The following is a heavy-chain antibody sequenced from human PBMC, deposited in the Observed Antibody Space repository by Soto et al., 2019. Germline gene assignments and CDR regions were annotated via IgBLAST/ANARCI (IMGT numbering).Heavy chain of an antibody. CDR3: ARSIRGPRRFNGMDV. D-gene: IGHD1-20*01. V-gene: IGHV2-70*13. Sequence: SGPTLVNPTETLTLTCTFSGFSLTSPGMCVSWIRQSPGKALEWLALIERDDDDKYYSTSLKTRLTISKDTRKNQVVLTMANMEPADTATYXCARSIRGPRRFNGMDVWGQGTTVTVSS. CDR2: IERDDDDK. J-gene: IGHJ6*02. CDR1: GFSLTSPGMC.